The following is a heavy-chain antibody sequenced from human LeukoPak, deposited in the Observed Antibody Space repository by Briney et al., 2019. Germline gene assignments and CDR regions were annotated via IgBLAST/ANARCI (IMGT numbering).Heavy chain of an antibody. Sequence: PGGSLRLSCAASGFTFSSYSMNWVRQAPGKGLEWVSSTSSSSSYIYYADSVKGRFTISRDNAKNSLYLQMNSLRAEDTAVYYCARDSVGEYCSGGSCYSEYYYYGMDVWGQGTTVTVSS. J-gene: IGHJ6*02. CDR1: GFTFSSYS. V-gene: IGHV3-21*01. CDR2: TSSSSSYI. D-gene: IGHD2-15*01. CDR3: ARDSVGEYCSGGSCYSEYYYYGMDV.